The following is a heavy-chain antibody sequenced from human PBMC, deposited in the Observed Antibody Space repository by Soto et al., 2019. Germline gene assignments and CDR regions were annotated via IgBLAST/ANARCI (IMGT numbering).Heavy chain of an antibody. V-gene: IGHV4-31*03. CDR3: ARDYRYCSGGSCYWDWFDP. D-gene: IGHD2-15*01. J-gene: IGHJ5*02. CDR1: GGSISSGGYY. CDR2: IYYSGST. Sequence: PSETLSLTCTVSGGSISSGGYYWSWIRQHPGKGLEWIGYIYYSGSTYYNPSLKSRVTISVDTSKNQFSLKLSSVTAADTAVYYCARDYRYCSGGSCYWDWFDPWGQGTLVTVSS.